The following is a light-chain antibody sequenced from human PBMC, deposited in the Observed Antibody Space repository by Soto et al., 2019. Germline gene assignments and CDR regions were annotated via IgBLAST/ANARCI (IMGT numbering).Light chain of an antibody. V-gene: IGKV3-11*01. CDR1: QSVSSY. J-gene: IGKJ2*01. CDR2: DAS. Sequence: EIGLTQSPATLSWAPGERATLSCMASQSVSSYLAWYQQKPGQAPRLLIYDASNRATGIPARFSGSGSGTGFTLTISSLEPEYVAVYYCQQRSNWPPYTFGRGTKLEIK. CDR3: QQRSNWPPYT.